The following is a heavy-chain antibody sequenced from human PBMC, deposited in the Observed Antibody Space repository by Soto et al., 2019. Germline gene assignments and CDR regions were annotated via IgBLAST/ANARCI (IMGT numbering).Heavy chain of an antibody. V-gene: IGHV1-2*04. D-gene: IGHD1-1*01. CDR3: ARDPAGGWNAFDI. J-gene: IGHJ3*02. CDR2: INANSGGT. CDR1: GYTFTGYD. Sequence: ASVKVSCKASGYTFTGYDMSWVRQAPGQGLEWMGWINANSGGTNYAQKLQGWVTMTRDTSISTAYMELSRLRSDDTAVYYCARDPAGGWNAFDIWGQGTLVTVSS.